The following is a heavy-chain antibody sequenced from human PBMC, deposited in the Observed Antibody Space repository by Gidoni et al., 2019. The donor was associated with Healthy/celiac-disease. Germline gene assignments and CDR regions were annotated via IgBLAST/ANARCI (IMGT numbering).Heavy chain of an antibody. CDR3: ARDNTAMDAFDI. J-gene: IGHJ3*02. Sequence: EVQLLESGGGLVQPGGSLRLSCAASGFTFSSYAMSWVRQAPGKGLEWVSAISGSGGSTYYADSVKGRFTISRDNSKNTLYLQMNSLRAEDTAVYYCARDNTAMDAFDIWGQGTMVTVFS. V-gene: IGHV3-23*01. D-gene: IGHD5-18*01. CDR1: GFTFSSYA. CDR2: ISGSGGST.